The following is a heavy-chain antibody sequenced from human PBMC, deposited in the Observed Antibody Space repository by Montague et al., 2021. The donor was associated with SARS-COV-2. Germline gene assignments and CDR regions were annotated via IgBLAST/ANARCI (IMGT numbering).Heavy chain of an antibody. CDR2: THHGGSA. CDR3: ASHRGMPAAGRPFDL. J-gene: IGHJ4*02. CDR1: GDSLSDQRW. V-gene: IGHV4-4*02. D-gene: IGHD6-25*01. Sequence: SETLSLTCSVSGDSLSDQRWWDWVRLTPGKGLEWLGETHHGGSANYNLALRGRVAIARDESKNQFFLTMTSMSAADTGFYYCASHRGMPAAGRPFDLWGQGTLVTVSS.